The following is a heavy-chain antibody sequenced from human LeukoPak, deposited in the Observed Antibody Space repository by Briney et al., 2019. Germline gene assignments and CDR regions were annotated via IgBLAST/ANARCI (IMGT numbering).Heavy chain of an antibody. V-gene: IGHV3-49*04. D-gene: IGHD2-8*01. Sequence: GGSLRLSCTASGFTFGDYAMSWVRQAPGKGLEWVGFIRSKAYGGTTEYAASVKGRFTISRDDSKSIAYLQMNSLKTEDTAVYYCTRALIVPRGAGLYYFDYWGQGTLVTVSS. CDR3: TRALIVPRGAGLYYFDY. J-gene: IGHJ4*02. CDR2: IRSKAYGGTT. CDR1: GFTFGDYA.